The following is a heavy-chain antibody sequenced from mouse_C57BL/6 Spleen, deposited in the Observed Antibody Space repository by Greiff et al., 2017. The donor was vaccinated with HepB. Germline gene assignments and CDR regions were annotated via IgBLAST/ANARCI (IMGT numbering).Heavy chain of an antibody. D-gene: IGHD1-1*01. CDR1: GYAFSSSW. V-gene: IGHV1-82*01. CDR3: ARGDHYGSSYEYFDY. Sequence: VQLQQSGPELVKPGASVKISCKASGYAFSSSWMNWVKQRPGKGLEWIGRIYPGDGDTNYNGKFKGKATLTADKSSSTAYMQLSSLTSEDSAVYFCARGDHYGSSYEYFDYWGQGTTLTVSS. J-gene: IGHJ2*01. CDR2: IYPGDGDT.